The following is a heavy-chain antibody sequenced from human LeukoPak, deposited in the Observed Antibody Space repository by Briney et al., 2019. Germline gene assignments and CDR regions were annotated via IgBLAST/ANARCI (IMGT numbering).Heavy chain of an antibody. D-gene: IGHD6-13*01. J-gene: IGHJ4*02. V-gene: IGHV3-30*02. CDR3: AKDAAAAGSAYYFEY. CDR1: GFTFSSYG. Sequence: PGGSLRLSCGASGFTFSSYGMLWVRQSPGKGLEWVAFIRYDGNIKFYADSMKGRFTISRDNSKNTLYLHINSLRADDTAIYYCAKDAAAAGSAYYFEYWGQGTLVTVSS. CDR2: IRYDGNIK.